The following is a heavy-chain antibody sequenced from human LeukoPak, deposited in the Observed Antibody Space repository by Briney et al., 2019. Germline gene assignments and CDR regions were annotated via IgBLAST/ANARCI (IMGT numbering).Heavy chain of an antibody. CDR2: IYSGGST. CDR3: ARADTAMVFDY. D-gene: IGHD5-18*01. Sequence: GGSLRLSCAASGFTVSSNYMSWVRQAPGKGLEWGSVIYSGGSTYYADSVKGRFTTSRDNSKNTLYPQMNSLRAEDTAAYYCARADTAMVFDYWGQGTLVTVSS. CDR1: GFTVSSNY. J-gene: IGHJ4*02. V-gene: IGHV3-53*01.